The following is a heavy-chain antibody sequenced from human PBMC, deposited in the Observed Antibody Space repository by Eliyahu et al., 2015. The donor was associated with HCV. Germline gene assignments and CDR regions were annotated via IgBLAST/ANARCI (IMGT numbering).Heavy chain of an antibody. J-gene: IGHJ4*02. CDR1: GDSISSTNYY. V-gene: IGHV4-39*01. Sequence: QLQLQESGPGLVQPSETLSLTCXVPGDSISSTNYYWGWIRQPPGKGPEWIGSMYYSGSTYYNPSLKSRVTISVDTSNSHFSLRLTSVTAADTADYYCARHMIHSIDFWGPGTLVTVSS. CDR2: MYYSGST. CDR3: ARHMIHSIDF. D-gene: IGHD3-16*01.